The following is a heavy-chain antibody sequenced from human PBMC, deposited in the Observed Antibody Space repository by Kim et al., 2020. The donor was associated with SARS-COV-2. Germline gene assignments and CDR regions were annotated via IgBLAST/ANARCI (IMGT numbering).Heavy chain of an antibody. J-gene: IGHJ6*02. Sequence: SETLSLTCTVSGGSISSYYWSWIRQPPGKGLEWIGYIYYSGSTNYNPSLKSRVTISVDTSKNQFSLKLSSVTAADTAVYYCARVTNNYYDSSGFLGYYYGMDVWGQGTTVTVSS. CDR3: ARVTNNYYDSSGFLGYYYGMDV. CDR2: IYYSGST. D-gene: IGHD3-22*01. CDR1: GGSISSYY. V-gene: IGHV4-59*13.